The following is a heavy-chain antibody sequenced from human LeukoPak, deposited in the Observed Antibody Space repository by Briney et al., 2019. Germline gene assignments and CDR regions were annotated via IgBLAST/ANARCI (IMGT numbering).Heavy chain of an antibody. V-gene: IGHV4-39*01. CDR1: GFTFSSYW. CDR3: ARGVTLIVVVIHDWYFDL. D-gene: IGHD3-22*01. CDR2: IYCSGST. Sequence: GSLRLSCAASGFTFSSYWMHWIRQPPGKGLEWIGSIYCSGSTSYNPSLKSRVTISVDTSKNQFSLKLSSVTAADTAVYYCARGVTLIVVVIHDWYFDLWGRGTVFTVSS. J-gene: IGHJ2*01.